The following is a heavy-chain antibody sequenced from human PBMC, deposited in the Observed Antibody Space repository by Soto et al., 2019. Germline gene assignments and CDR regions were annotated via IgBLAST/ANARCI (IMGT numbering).Heavy chain of an antibody. CDR3: ARGTHYYDRTYYYAMDV. V-gene: IGHV3-21*01. Sequence: SVKGRFTISRDNAKDSLYLQMNSLRAEDTAVYYCARGTHYYDRTYYYAMDVWGQGTTVTVSS. D-gene: IGHD3-22*01. J-gene: IGHJ6*02.